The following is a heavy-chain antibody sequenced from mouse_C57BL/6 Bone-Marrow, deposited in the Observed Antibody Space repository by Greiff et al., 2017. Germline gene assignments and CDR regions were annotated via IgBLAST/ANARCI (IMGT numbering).Heavy chain of an antibody. J-gene: IGHJ3*01. D-gene: IGHD2-1*01. CDR2: IHPNSGST. Sequence: VKLQQPGAELVKPGASVKLSCKASGYTFTSYWMHWVKQRPGQGLEWIGMIHPNSGSTNYNEKFKSKATLTVDKSSSTAYMQLSSLTSEDSAVYYCARGGYYGNPAWFAYWGQGTLVTVSA. V-gene: IGHV1-64*01. CDR1: GYTFTSYW. CDR3: ARGGYYGNPAWFAY.